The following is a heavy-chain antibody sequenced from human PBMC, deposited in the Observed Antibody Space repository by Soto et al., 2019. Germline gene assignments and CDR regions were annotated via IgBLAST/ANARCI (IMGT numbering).Heavy chain of an antibody. V-gene: IGHV3-48*02. CDR1: GFAFSSYA. Sequence: GGSLRLSCAASGFAFSSYAMHWVRQAPGKGLEWVSSINSDSSTIYHADSVKGRFTISRDNAKNSLDLQMNSLRDEDTAVYYCARSYYYDSSGYYYDYWGQGALVTVSS. CDR3: ARSYYYDSSGYYYDY. D-gene: IGHD3-22*01. J-gene: IGHJ4*02. CDR2: INSDSSTI.